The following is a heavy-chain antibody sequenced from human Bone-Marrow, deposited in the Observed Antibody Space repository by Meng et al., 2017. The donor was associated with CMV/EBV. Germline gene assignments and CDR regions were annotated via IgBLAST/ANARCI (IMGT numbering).Heavy chain of an antibody. CDR2: ISTNGNS. D-gene: IGHD3-16*01. CDR1: GGSINGYF. J-gene: IGHJ5*02. Sequence: QVQLQGSGPGLVKPSXXLSLTCTFSGGSINGYFWSWIRQPAGKGLEWIGRISTNGNSNYSPSLKSRVTMSVDTSRNQFSLKLSSVTAADTAVYYCAKDDESMWGGKNWFDLGGLGTLVTVSS. V-gene: IGHV4-4*07. CDR3: AKDDESMWGGKNWFDL.